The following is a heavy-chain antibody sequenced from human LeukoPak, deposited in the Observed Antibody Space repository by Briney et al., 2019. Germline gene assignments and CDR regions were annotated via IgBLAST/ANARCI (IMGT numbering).Heavy chain of an antibody. Sequence: GESLRISCKASGYFFTNYWISWVRQMPGKGLEWMGRIDPSDSFTNYSPSFQGHVTISTDKSISTAYLQWTSLRASDTAIYYCARRYSSGWYSNAEYFQHWGQGILVTVSS. J-gene: IGHJ1*01. CDR3: ARRYSSGWYSNAEYFQH. D-gene: IGHD6-19*01. CDR2: IDPSDSFT. V-gene: IGHV5-10-1*01. CDR1: GYFFTNYW.